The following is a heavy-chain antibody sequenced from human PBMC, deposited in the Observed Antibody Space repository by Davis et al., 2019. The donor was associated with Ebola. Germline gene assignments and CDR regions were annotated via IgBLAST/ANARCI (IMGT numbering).Heavy chain of an antibody. V-gene: IGHV3-23*01. D-gene: IGHD3-16*01. CDR1: GFTFSSYS. CDR3: AKDLLGANPGY. CDR2: ISGSGGST. J-gene: IGHJ4*02. Sequence: SLKIPCASSGFTFSSYSMRWVRQAPGKGLEWVSAISGSGGSTYYADSVKGRFTISRDNSKNTLYLQMNSLRAEDTAVYYWAKDLLGANPGYWGQGTLVTVSS.